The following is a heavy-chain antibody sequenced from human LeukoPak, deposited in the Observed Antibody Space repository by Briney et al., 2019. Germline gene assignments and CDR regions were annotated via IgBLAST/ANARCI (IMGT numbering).Heavy chain of an antibody. V-gene: IGHV1-69*13. D-gene: IGHD1-1*01. CDR2: IITIFGTA. J-gene: IGHJ5*02. CDR1: GYTFTNYG. Sequence: SVKVSCKASGYTFTNYGISWVRQAPGQGLEWMGGIITIFGTAKYAQKFQGRVTITADESTTTAYMELSSLRSEDTAVYYCARDTPLRLENWFDPWGQGTLVTVSS. CDR3: ARDTPLRLENWFDP.